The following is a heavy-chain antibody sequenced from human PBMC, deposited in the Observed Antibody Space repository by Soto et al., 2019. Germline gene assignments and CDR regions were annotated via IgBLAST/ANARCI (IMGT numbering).Heavy chain of an antibody. V-gene: IGHV4-39*01. CDR1: GGSISSSSYY. Sequence: PSETLSLTCTVSGGSISSSSYYWGWIRQPPGKGLEWIGSIYYSGSTYYNPSLKSRVTTSVDTSKNQFSLKLSSVTAADTAVYYCARLGAFYSSSWNYYYYGMDVWGQGTTVTVSS. J-gene: IGHJ6*02. D-gene: IGHD6-13*01. CDR3: ARLGAFYSSSWNYYYYGMDV. CDR2: IYYSGST.